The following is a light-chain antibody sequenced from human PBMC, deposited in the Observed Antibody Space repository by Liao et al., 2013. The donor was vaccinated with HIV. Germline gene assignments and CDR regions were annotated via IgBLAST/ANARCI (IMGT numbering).Light chain of an antibody. V-gene: IGLV3-21*04. J-gene: IGLJ3*02. CDR1: NIGSNS. Sequence: SYELTQPPSVSVAPGTTARITCGGDNIGSNSVHWYQQRPGQAPVLVIYTDTDRPSGIPERFSGSNSGNTATLTIIRVEAGDEADYYCQVWDRSSDHHVFGGGTKLTVL. CDR3: QVWDRSSDHHV. CDR2: TDT.